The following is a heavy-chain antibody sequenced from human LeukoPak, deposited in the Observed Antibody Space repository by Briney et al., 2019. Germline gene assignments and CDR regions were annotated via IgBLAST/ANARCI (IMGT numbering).Heavy chain of an antibody. CDR3: ARAPVRVAAVGKYFDY. CDR2: IDHSGST. V-gene: IGHV4-34*01. Sequence: SETLSLTRAVYVGSFSNYYWSWIRQPPGKGLEGIGEIDHSGSTNYNPSLKSRLTISVDTSKKQFSLKLSSVTAADTAVYYCARAPVRVAAVGKYFDYWGQGTLVTVSS. CDR1: VGSFSNYY. J-gene: IGHJ4*02. D-gene: IGHD6-13*01.